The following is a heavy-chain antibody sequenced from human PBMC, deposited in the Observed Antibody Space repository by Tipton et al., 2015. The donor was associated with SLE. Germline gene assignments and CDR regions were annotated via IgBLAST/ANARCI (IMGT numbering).Heavy chain of an antibody. CDR3: ARDSGIRTVDY. Sequence: LTCTVSGGSIRGYYWRWVRQVPGKGLEWVANIKEDGSDKYYVDSVKGRFTISRDNAKNSLYLQMNSLRVEDTALYYCARDSGIRTVDYWGQGTLVTVSS. CDR2: IKEDGSDK. D-gene: IGHD3-10*01. V-gene: IGHV3-7*01. CDR1: GGSIRGYY. J-gene: IGHJ4*02.